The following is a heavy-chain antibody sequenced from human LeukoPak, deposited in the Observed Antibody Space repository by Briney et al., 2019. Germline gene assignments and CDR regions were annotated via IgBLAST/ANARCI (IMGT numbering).Heavy chain of an antibody. CDR3: ARFDSGYPFDY. J-gene: IGHJ4*02. CDR1: GESFSGYY. Sequence: SETLSLTCAVYGESFSGYYWSWIRQPPGKGLEWIGEINHSGSTNYNPSLKSRVTISVDTSKNQFSLKLSSVTAADTAVYYCARFDSGYPFDYWGQGTLVTVSS. CDR2: INHSGST. V-gene: IGHV4-34*01. D-gene: IGHD5-12*01.